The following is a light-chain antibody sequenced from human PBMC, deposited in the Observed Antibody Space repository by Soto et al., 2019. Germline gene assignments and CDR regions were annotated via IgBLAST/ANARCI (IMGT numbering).Light chain of an antibody. CDR1: QSIGDY. CDR3: QQSYSTLGT. V-gene: IGKV1-39*01. J-gene: IGKJ2*01. Sequence: DIQMTQSPSSLSASVGDRVTITCRASQSIGDYLNWYLQKPGKAPKLLIYAASSLESWVPSRFSGSGSGTDFTLTISSLQPEDFATYYCQQSYSTLGTFGQGTKLEIK. CDR2: AAS.